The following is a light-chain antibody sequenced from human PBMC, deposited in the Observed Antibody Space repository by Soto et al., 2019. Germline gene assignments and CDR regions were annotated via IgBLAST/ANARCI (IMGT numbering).Light chain of an antibody. Sequence: EILFTQSPGTLSLSPWERATLSCRASQSVSSNYLAWYQQKPGQAPRLLIYGASSRATGIPDRFSGSGSGTDFTLTIRRLEPEDFAVYYCQQYGSSYPWTFGQGTKVDIK. J-gene: IGKJ1*01. CDR2: GAS. CDR1: QSVSSNY. V-gene: IGKV3-20*01. CDR3: QQYGSSYPWT.